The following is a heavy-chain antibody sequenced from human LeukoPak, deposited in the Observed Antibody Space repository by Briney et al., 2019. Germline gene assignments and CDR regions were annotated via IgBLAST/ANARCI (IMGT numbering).Heavy chain of an antibody. V-gene: IGHV1-18*01. CDR3: ARAPLGEAAAGTGY. CDR1: GYTFTSYG. Sequence: GASVKVSCKASGYTFTSYGISWVRQAPGQGLEWMGWISAYNGNTNYAQKLQGRVTMTTDTSTSTAYMELRSLRSDDTAVYYCARAPLGEAAAGTGYWGQGTLVTVSS. D-gene: IGHD6-13*01. CDR2: ISAYNGNT. J-gene: IGHJ4*02.